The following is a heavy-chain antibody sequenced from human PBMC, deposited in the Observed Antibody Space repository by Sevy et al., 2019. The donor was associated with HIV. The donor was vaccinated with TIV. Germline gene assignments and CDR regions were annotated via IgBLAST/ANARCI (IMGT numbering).Heavy chain of an antibody. Sequence: GGSLRLSCAASGFTLGSYTMNWVRQAPGEGLEWVASISATGGSTYYADSVKGRFTIARDVSKGLLYLQMNSLTAEDTAIFYCAKTIQKLRFHPHYFDYWGQGTLVTVSS. V-gene: IGHV3-23*01. J-gene: IGHJ4*02. D-gene: IGHD2-21*02. CDR3: AKTIQKLRFHPHYFDY. CDR2: ISATGGST. CDR1: GFTLGSYT.